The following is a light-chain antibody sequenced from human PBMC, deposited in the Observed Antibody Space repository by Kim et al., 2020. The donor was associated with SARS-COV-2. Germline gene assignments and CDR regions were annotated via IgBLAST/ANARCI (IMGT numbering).Light chain of an antibody. CDR3: SSSTSSTSVFV. CDR2: DVN. Sequence: QSALTQPASVSGSPGHSITISCTGTSSDVGGYIFVSWYQQHPGEAPKLILYDVNSRPSGVSNRFSGSKSGKTASLTISGLRAEDEAEYYCSSSTSSTSVFVFGTGTKVTVL. V-gene: IGLV2-14*03. J-gene: IGLJ1*01. CDR1: SSDVGGYIF.